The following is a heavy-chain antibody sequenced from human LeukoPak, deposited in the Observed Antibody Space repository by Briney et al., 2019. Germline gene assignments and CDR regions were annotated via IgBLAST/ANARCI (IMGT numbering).Heavy chain of an antibody. CDR1: GFTFSRYA. CDR3: VKGGPVTTGY. D-gene: IGHD4-17*01. J-gene: IGHJ4*01. Sequence: PGGSLRLSCSASGFTFSRYAMHWVRQAPGKGLEYVSAISSNGGSTYYADSVKGRFTISRDNSKNTLYLQMSSLRAEDTTVYYCVKGGPVTTGYWGHRVIVTVSS. CDR2: ISSNGGST. V-gene: IGHV3-64D*06.